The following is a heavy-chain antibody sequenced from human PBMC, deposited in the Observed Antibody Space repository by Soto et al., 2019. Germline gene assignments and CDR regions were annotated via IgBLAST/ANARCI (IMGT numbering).Heavy chain of an antibody. Sequence: GGSLRLSCVASGFTFSDYYMTWIRQAPGKGLEWVSYISSNGVSMYYGDSVKGRFTISRDDAENSLHLQMNSLRAEDTAVYYCARLASLGHPYYFGMDVWGQGTTVTVSS. V-gene: IGHV3-11*01. CDR3: ARLASLGHPYYFGMDV. CDR1: GFTFSDYY. CDR2: ISSNGVSM. J-gene: IGHJ6*02.